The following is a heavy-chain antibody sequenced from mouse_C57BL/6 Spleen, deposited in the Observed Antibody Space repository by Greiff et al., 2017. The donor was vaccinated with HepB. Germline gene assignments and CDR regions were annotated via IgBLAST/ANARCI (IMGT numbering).Heavy chain of an antibody. J-gene: IGHJ2*01. D-gene: IGHD2-4*01. CDR2: ISGGGGNT. CDR1: GFTFSSYT. V-gene: IGHV5-9*01. CDR3: ARSAYYDYDADY. Sequence: EVHLVESGGGLVKPGGSLKLSCAASGFTFSSYTMSWVRQTPEKRLEWVATISGGGGNTYYPDSVKGRFTISRDNAKNTLYLQMSSLRSEDTALYYCARSAYYDYDADYWGQGTTLTVSS.